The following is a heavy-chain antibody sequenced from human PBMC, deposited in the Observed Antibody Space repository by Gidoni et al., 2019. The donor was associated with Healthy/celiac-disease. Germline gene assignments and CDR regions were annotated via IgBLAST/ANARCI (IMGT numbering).Heavy chain of an antibody. Sequence: QVQLVQSGAEVKKPGASVKVSCKGSGYTLTDLSMHWVRQAPGKGLEWMGGFDPEDGETIYAQKFQGRVTMTEDTSTDTAYMELSSLRSEDTAVYYCATTRGLTVTTSLPVNTKRNYYYYGMDVWGQGTTVTVSS. CDR1: GYTLTDLS. CDR2: FDPEDGET. V-gene: IGHV1-24*01. J-gene: IGHJ6*02. CDR3: ATTRGLTVTTSLPVNTKRNYYYYGMDV. D-gene: IGHD4-4*01.